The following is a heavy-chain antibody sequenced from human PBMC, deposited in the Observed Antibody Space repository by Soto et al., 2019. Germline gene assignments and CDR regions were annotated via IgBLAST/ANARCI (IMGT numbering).Heavy chain of an antibody. V-gene: IGHV4-39*01. J-gene: IGHJ6*02. D-gene: IGHD6-13*01. CDR1: GGSISSSSYY. Sequence: PSETLSLTCTVSGGSISSSSYYWGWIRQPPGEGLEWIGSIYYSGSTYYNPSLKSRVTISVDTSKNQFSLKLSSVTAADTAVYYCARKRVAAAGTRTGTFDYYYGMDVWGQGTTVTVSS. CDR3: ARKRVAAAGTRTGTFDYYYGMDV. CDR2: IYYSGST.